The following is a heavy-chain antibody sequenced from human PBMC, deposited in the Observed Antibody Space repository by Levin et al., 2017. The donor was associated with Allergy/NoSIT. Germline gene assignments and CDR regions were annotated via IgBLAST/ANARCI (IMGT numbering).Heavy chain of an antibody. V-gene: IGHV4-34*01. CDR1: GGSFSGYY. J-gene: IGHJ4*02. Sequence: SETLSLTCAVYGGSFSGYYWSWIRQPPGKGLEWIGEINHSGSTNYNPSLKSRVTISVDTSKNQFSLKLSSVTAADTAVYYCARMRLFYGADYWGQGTLVTVSS. CDR3: ARMRLFYGADY. D-gene: IGHD3-10*01. CDR2: INHSGST.